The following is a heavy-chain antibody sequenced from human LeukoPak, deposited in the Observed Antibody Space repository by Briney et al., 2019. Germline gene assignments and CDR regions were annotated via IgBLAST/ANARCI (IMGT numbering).Heavy chain of an antibody. CDR1: GFTFSTYA. CDR3: AKALEQETVIALDS. V-gene: IGHV3-23*01. Sequence: GGSLRLSCEASGFTFSTYAMSWVRQAPGKRLEWVSAISGSGGSTYYADSVKGRFTISRDNSKNTLYLQMNSLRAEDTSIYFCAKALEQETVIALDSWGQGTLVTVSS. CDR2: ISGSGGST. J-gene: IGHJ4*02. D-gene: IGHD6-13*01.